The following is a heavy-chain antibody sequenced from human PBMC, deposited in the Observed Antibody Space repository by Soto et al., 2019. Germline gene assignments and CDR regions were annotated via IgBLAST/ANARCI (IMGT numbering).Heavy chain of an antibody. J-gene: IGHJ6*02. V-gene: IGHV3-74*03. CDR2: INGDGASL. CDR3: AREGSLGLDV. Sequence: EVRLAEAGGGFVQPGGSLRVSCSGSGFIFSSFWMHWVRQGPGKGLEWVSRINGDGASLAYADSVKGRFSISRDNVKNTLHLQMNSLGADDTAVYFCAREGSLGLDVLGRGTTVTVSS. CDR1: GFIFSSFW. D-gene: IGHD3-10*01.